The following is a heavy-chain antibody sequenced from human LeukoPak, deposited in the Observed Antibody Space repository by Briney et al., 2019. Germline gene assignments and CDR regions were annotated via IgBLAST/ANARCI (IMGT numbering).Heavy chain of an antibody. J-gene: IGHJ3*02. Sequence: PGVSLRLSCAASRFTFSSYSMKWVRQAPGKALEWVSSISSSRSYIYYADSVKGRFTISRDNAKHSLYLQMNSLRAEDTAVYYCARDAFDIWGQGTMVTVSS. CDR1: RFTFSSYS. V-gene: IGHV3-21*01. CDR3: ARDAFDI. CDR2: ISSSRSYI.